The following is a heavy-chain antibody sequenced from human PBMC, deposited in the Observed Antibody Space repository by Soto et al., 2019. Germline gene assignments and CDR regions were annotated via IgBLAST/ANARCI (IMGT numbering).Heavy chain of an antibody. CDR1: GFTLSRYA. J-gene: IGHJ4*02. Sequence: QVQLVESGGGVVQPGRSLRLSCAASGFTLSRYAMHWVRQAPGKGLEWVAVISYDGNRKYYADSVKGRFTISRDNSKSTLYLQMNSLRAEDTAVYYCARLDGYSGSWYGGYFDYWGQGTLVTVSS. CDR2: ISYDGNRK. D-gene: IGHD6-13*01. CDR3: ARLDGYSGSWYGGYFDY. V-gene: IGHV3-30-3*01.